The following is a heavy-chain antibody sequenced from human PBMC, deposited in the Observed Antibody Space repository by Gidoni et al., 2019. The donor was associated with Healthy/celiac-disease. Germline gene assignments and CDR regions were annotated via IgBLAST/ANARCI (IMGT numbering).Heavy chain of an antibody. CDR3: AKERKGYCSGGSCFRFGP. V-gene: IGHV3-30*18. Sequence: QVQLVESGGGVVQPGRSLRLSCAASGFTLSSYGLHWVRQAPGKGLEWVAVISYDGSNKYYADSVKGRFTISRDNSKNTLYLQMNSLRAEDTAVYYCAKERKGYCSGGSCFRFGPWGQGTLVTVSS. CDR2: ISYDGSNK. J-gene: IGHJ5*02. D-gene: IGHD2-15*01. CDR1: GFTLSSYG.